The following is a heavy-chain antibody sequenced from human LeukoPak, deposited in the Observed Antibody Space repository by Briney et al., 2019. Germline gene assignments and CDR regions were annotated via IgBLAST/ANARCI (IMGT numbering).Heavy chain of an antibody. J-gene: IGHJ4*02. D-gene: IGHD3-22*01. CDR2: ISSSSSYI. CDR3: ARDYYDSSGCLGSNSSIPFLFDY. V-gene: IGHV3-21*01. Sequence: GGSLRLSCAASGFTFSSYSMNWVRQAPGKGLEWVSSISSSSSYIYYADSVKGRFTISRDNAKNSLYLQMNSLRAEDTAVYYCARDYYDSSGCLGSNSSIPFLFDYWGQGTLVTVSS. CDR1: GFTFSSYS.